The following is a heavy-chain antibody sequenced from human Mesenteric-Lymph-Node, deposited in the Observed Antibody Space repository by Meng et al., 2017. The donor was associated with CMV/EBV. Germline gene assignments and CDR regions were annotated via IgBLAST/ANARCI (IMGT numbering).Heavy chain of an antibody. Sequence: FTGYYMHWVRQAPGQGLEWMGWINPNSGGTNYAQNFQGWVTMTRDTSISTAYMELSRLRSDDTAVYYCARGYSSSWYSTQKSGYFQHWGQGTLVTVSS. J-gene: IGHJ1*01. CDR3: ARGYSSSWYSTQKSGYFQH. D-gene: IGHD6-13*01. V-gene: IGHV1-2*04. CDR2: INPNSGGT. CDR1: FTGYY.